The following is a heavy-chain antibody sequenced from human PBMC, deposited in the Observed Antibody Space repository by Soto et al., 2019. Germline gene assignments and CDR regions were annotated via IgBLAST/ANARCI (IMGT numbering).Heavy chain of an antibody. D-gene: IGHD3-10*01. CDR2: IIYDGSTK. V-gene: IGHV3-30*18. Sequence: QVQLVESGGGVVQPGRSLRLSCAASGFTFSSYGMHWVRQAPGKGLEWVAVIIYDGSTKYYADSVKGRCTISRANSKSTLYQQMNSLRAEDTAVYYCAKDRMGAGVRGYFDYWGQGTLVTVSS. CDR3: AKDRMGAGVRGYFDY. CDR1: GFTFSSYG. J-gene: IGHJ4*02.